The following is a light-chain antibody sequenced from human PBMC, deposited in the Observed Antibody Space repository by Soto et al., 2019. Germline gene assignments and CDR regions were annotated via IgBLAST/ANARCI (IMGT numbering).Light chain of an antibody. CDR1: QSVSSN. V-gene: IGKV3-15*01. CDR3: QQYNNWLRT. Sequence: EIVMTQSPATLSVSPGERATLSCRASQSVSSNLAWYQQKPGQAPRLLIYGASTRATGIPARFSGSGSGTEFNLTISSLQSEDFAVYYCQQYNNWLRTFGQGTKVDIK. J-gene: IGKJ1*01. CDR2: GAS.